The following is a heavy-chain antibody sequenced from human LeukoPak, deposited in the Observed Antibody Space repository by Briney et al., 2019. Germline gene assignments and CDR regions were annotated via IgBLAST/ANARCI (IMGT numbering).Heavy chain of an antibody. J-gene: IGHJ5*02. CDR2: MNPNSGNT. D-gene: IGHD3-16*01. Sequence: ASAKVSCKASGYSFTSYDINWVRQATGQGLEWMGWMNPNSGNTGYAQKFQGRVTMTRNTSISTAYMELSSLRSEDTAVYYCARSGSRWGKYNWFDPWGQGTLVTVSS. V-gene: IGHV1-8*01. CDR1: GYSFTSYD. CDR3: ARSGSRWGKYNWFDP.